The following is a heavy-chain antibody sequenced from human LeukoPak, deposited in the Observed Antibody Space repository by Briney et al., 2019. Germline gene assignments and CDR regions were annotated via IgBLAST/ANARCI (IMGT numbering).Heavy chain of an antibody. J-gene: IGHJ4*02. V-gene: IGHV4-34*01. D-gene: IGHD7-27*01. CDR2: INHSGST. CDR3: ARAAQLGRPNFDC. Sequence: PSETLSLTCAVYGGSFSGYYWSWIRQPPGKGLEWIGEINHSGSTNYNPSLKSRVTISVDTSKNQFSLKLSSVTAADTAVYYCARAAQLGRPNFDCWGQGTLVTVSS. CDR1: GGSFSGYY.